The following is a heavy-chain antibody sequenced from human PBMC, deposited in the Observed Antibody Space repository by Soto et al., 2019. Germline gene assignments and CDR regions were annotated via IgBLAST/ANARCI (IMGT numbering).Heavy chain of an antibody. Sequence: QITLKESGPTLVKPTQTLTLTCTFSGFSLSTSGVAVGWIRQPPGKALEWLALIYWDDDKRYSPSLKSRLTITKDTSKNQVVLTMTNMDPVVTATYHCALGDRVRFNARNWVYFDYWGQGTLVTVSS. J-gene: IGHJ4*02. CDR1: GFSLSTSGVA. D-gene: IGHD7-27*01. CDR2: IYWDDDK. CDR3: ALGDRVRFNARNWVYFDY. V-gene: IGHV2-5*02.